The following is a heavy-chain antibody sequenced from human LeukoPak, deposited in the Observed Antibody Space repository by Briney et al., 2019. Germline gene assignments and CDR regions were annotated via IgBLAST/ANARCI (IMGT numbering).Heavy chain of an antibody. Sequence: GGSLRLSCAASGFTFDDYGMSWVRQAPGKGLEWVSGINWNGGSTGYADSVKGRFTISRDNAKNSLYLQINSLRAEDTALYYCARAGLKLLWFGEFFDYWGQGTLVTVSS. J-gene: IGHJ4*02. V-gene: IGHV3-20*04. CDR2: INWNGGST. D-gene: IGHD3-10*01. CDR1: GFTFDDYG. CDR3: ARAGLKLLWFGEFFDY.